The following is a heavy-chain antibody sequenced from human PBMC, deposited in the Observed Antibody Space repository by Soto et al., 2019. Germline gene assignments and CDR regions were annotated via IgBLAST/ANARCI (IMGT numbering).Heavy chain of an antibody. J-gene: IGHJ5*02. CDR1: GGTYSSYA. D-gene: IGHD2-15*01. CDR3: ARSPGCSGGSCYDGWFDP. CDR2: IIPIFGTA. Sequence: QVQLVQSGAEVKKPGSSVKVSCKASGGTYSSYAISWVRQAPGQGLEWMGGIIPIFGTANYAQKFQGRVTITADESTSTAYMELSSLRSEDTAVYYCARSPGCSGGSCYDGWFDPWGQGTLVTVSS. V-gene: IGHV1-69*01.